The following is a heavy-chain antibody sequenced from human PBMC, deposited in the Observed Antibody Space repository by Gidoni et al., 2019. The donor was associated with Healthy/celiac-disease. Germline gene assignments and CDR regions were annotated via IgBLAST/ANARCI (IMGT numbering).Heavy chain of an antibody. CDR2: ISYDGSNK. D-gene: IGHD1-26*01. J-gene: IGHJ3*02. V-gene: IGHV3-30-3*01. Sequence: QVQLVESGGGVVQPGRSLRLSCAASGFTFSSYAMNWVRQAPGKGLEWVAVISYDGSNKYYADSVKGRFTISRDNSKNTLYLQMNSLRAEDTAVYYCAREDSGGAFDIWGQGTMVTVSS. CDR3: AREDSGGAFDI. CDR1: GFTFSSYA.